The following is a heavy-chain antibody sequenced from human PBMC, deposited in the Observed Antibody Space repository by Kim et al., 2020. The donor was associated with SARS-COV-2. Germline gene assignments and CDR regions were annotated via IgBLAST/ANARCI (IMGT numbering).Heavy chain of an antibody. V-gene: IGHV1-2*06. CDR1: GYIFTDYC. D-gene: IGHD2-15*01. J-gene: IGHJ4*02. CDR2: INPNSGGT. CDR3: ARALRPCSGGTCYSELAY. Sequence: ASVKVSCKASGYIFTDYCMHWVRQAPGQGLEWMGRINPNSGGTKYAQKFQGRVTMTRDTSISTAYMELSSLRSDDTAVYYCARALRPCSGGTCYSELAYWGQGTLVTVSS.